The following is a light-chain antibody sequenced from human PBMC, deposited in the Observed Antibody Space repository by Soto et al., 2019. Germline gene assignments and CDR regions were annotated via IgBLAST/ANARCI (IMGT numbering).Light chain of an antibody. V-gene: IGKV1-12*01. CDR1: QGISTW. Sequence: DIQMTQSPSSLSASVGDRVTITCLASQGISTWLAWYQQRPGRAPKLLIYTASRLQTGVPPRFSGSGSGTDFTLTISSLQPEDFATYYCQHSNNFHFTFGQGTRLETK. J-gene: IGKJ5*01. CDR3: QHSNNFHFT. CDR2: TAS.